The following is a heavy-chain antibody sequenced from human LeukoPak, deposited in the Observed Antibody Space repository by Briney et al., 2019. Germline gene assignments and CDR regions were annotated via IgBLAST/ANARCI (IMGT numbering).Heavy chain of an antibody. CDR3: ARGASNRFDY. V-gene: IGHV3-74*01. Sequence: GGSLRLSCAASGFTFSSYWMHWVRQAPGKGLVWVSRIYTDGSSTNYADSVKGRFTISRDNAKNTLYLQMNSLRGEDTAVYYCARGASNRFDYWGQGTLVTVSS. CDR1: GFTFSSYW. D-gene: IGHD1-14*01. J-gene: IGHJ4*02. CDR2: IYTDGSST.